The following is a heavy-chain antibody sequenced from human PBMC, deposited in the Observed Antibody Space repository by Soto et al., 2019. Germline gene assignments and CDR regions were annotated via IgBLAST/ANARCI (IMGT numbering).Heavy chain of an antibody. CDR1: GYTFSNYG. CDR2: ISGYNDNP. CDR3: ARDTGTGKGFDF. D-gene: IGHD3-9*01. J-gene: IGHJ4*02. Sequence: QVQLVQSGAELKRPGASVKVSCKASGYTFSNYGFSWVRQAPGQGLEWMGWISGYNDNPNYDQKFQGRVTMSTDTATNTAHMELRSLRADDTAVYYWARDTGTGKGFDFWGQGALVTVST. V-gene: IGHV1-18*04.